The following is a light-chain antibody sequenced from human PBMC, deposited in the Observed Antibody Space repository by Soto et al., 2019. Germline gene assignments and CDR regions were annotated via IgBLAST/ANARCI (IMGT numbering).Light chain of an antibody. J-gene: IGLJ1*01. V-gene: IGLV2-14*01. CDR1: SSDVGGYNY. CDR2: EVS. Sequence: QSALTQPASVSGSPGQSITISCTGTSSDVGGYNYVSWYQQHPGKAPRLMIYEVSNRPSGVSNRFSGSKSGNSAALTISGLQAEDEADYYRSSYTSSSTVDFGRGTKLTVL. CDR3: SSYTSSSTVD.